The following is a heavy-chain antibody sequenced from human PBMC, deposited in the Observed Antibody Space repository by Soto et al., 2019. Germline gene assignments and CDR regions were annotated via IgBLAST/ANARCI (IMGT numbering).Heavy chain of an antibody. D-gene: IGHD2-15*01. Sequence: ASVKVSCKASGYTFTSYGISWVRQAPGQGLEWMGWISTYSGNTKYGHHLQGRVTLTTDTSTSTAYMELRSLKSDDTAVYYCAKTDARDIVVVVADTLNLQYYFDYWGQGTLVTVSS. V-gene: IGHV1-18*01. CDR2: ISTYSGNT. CDR3: AKTDARDIVVVVADTLNLQYYFDY. CDR1: GYTFTSYG. J-gene: IGHJ4*02.